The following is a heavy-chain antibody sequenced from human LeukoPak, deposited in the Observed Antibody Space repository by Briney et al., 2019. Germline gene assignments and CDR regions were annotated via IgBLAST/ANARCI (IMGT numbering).Heavy chain of an antibody. J-gene: IGHJ3*01. CDR1: GFTFSTYW. CDR2: INSDGSST. V-gene: IGHV3-74*01. Sequence: GGSLRLSCAASGFTFSTYWMHWVRQAPGKGLVWVSRINSDGSSTSYADSVKGRFTISRDNAKNTLYLQMNSLRAEDTAVYYCAGGSGYVDAFDFWDQGTMVTVSS. D-gene: IGHD5-12*01. CDR3: AGGSGYVDAFDF.